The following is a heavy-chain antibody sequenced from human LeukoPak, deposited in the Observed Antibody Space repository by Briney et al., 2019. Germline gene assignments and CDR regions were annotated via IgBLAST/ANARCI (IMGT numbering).Heavy chain of an antibody. CDR2: ISGSGGST. D-gene: IGHD3-16*01. V-gene: IGHV3-23*01. CDR3: AKDGVVTITFDY. CDR1: GFTLSSYA. J-gene: IGHJ4*02. Sequence: PGGSLRLSCTASGFTLSSYAMSWVRQAPGKGLEWVSVISGSGGSTYYGDSVKGRFTISRDNSKNTLYLQMNSLRAEDTAVYYCAKDGVVTITFDYWGQGTLVTVSS.